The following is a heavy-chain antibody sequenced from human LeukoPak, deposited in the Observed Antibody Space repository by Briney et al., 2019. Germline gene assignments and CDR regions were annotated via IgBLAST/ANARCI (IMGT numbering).Heavy chain of an antibody. Sequence: GGSLRLSCATSGFTFSSYGMHWVRQAPGKGLEWVAVISYDGSNKYYADSVKGRFTISRDNSKNTLYLQMNSLRAEDTAVYYCAKDHNEGYFDYWGQGTLVTVSS. J-gene: IGHJ4*02. CDR2: ISYDGSNK. CDR3: AKDHNEGYFDY. D-gene: IGHD1-1*01. CDR1: GFTFSSYG. V-gene: IGHV3-30*18.